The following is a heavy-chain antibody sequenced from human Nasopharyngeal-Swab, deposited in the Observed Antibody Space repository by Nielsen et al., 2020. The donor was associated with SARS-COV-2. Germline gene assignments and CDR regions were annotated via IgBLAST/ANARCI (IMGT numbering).Heavy chain of an antibody. CDR1: GFTFSSYG. D-gene: IGHD6-19*01. Sequence: GGSLRLSCAASGFTFSSYGMHWVRQAPGKGLEWVAVIWYDGSNKYYADSVKGRFTISRDNSKNTLYLQMNSLRAEDTAVYYCARDKERAGYSSGWYGLWGQGTLVTVSS. CDR3: ARDKERAGYSSGWYGL. J-gene: IGHJ4*02. CDR2: IWYDGSNK. V-gene: IGHV3-33*01.